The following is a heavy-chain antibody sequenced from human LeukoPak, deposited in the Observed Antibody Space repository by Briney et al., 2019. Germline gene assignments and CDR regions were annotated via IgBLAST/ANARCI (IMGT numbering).Heavy chain of an antibody. J-gene: IGHJ4*02. CDR2: INPSGGST. CDR1: GYTFTSYY. CDR3: ASSGRPYYYDSSGYYPDY. D-gene: IGHD3-22*01. V-gene: IGHV1-46*01. Sequence: GESLKISCKGSGYTFTSYYMHWVRQAPGQGLEWMGIINPSGGSTSYAQKFQGRVTMTRDTSTSTVYMELSSLRSEDTAVYYCASSGRPYYYDSSGYYPDYWGQGTLVTVSS.